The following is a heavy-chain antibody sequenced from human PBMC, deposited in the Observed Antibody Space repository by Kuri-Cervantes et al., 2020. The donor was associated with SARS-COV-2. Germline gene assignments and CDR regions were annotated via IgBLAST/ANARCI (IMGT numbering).Heavy chain of an antibody. V-gene: IGHV3-30*04. CDR3: ARDSWSGFDY. J-gene: IGHJ4*02. Sequence: GESLKISCAASGFTFSSYALHWVRQAPGKGLEWVAVISYDGSNKYYADSVKGRFTISTDNSKNTLYLQMNSLRAEDTAVYYCARDSWSGFDYWGQGTLVTVSS. CDR2: ISYDGSNK. CDR1: GFTFSSYA. D-gene: IGHD6-13*01.